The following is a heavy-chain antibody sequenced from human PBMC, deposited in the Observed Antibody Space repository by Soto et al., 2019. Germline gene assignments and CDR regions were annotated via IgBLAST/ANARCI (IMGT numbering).Heavy chain of an antibody. V-gene: IGHV4-34*01. CDR2: VRYSGST. Sequence: PXETLSLPCSVDCGPLGPDYCSWIRQSPGKGLEWIGEVRYSGSTNYKPSLRSRVTVSVDMSRDQFSLKLTSMTAADTAVYYCARGGTWPTRFDPWGPGTLVTVSS. CDR3: ARGGTWPTRFDP. CDR1: CGPLGPDY. J-gene: IGHJ5*02.